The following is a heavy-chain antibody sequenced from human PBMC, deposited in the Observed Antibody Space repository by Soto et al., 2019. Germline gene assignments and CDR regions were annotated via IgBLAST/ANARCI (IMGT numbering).Heavy chain of an antibody. Sequence: SETLSLTCTVSGGSISSYYWSWIRQPPGKGLEWIGYIYYSGSTNYNPSLKSRVTISVDTSKNQFSLKLSSVTAADTAVYYCSGNYVCASYRFVSWGQAPLVTVPS. J-gene: IGHJ5*02. CDR3: SGNYVCASYRFVS. V-gene: IGHV4-59*01. CDR2: IYYSGST. D-gene: IGHD3-16*02. CDR1: GGSISSYY.